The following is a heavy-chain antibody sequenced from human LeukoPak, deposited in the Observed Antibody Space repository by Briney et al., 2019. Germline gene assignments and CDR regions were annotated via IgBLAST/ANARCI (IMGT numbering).Heavy chain of an antibody. J-gene: IGHJ5*02. D-gene: IGHD6-13*01. V-gene: IGHV1-2*02. Sequence: ASVKVSCKASGYTFTGYYMHWVRQAPGQGLEWMGWINPNSGGTNYAQKLQGRVTMTTDTSTSTAYMELRSPRSDDTAVYYCARDVGYSSSWYRGSWFDPWGQGTLVTVSS. CDR1: GYTFTGYY. CDR2: INPNSGGT. CDR3: ARDVGYSSSWYRGSWFDP.